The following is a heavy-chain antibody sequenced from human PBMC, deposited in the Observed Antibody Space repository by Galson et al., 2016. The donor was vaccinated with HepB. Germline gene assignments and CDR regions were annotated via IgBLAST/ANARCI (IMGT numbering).Heavy chain of an antibody. CDR3: AREARVRVTDY. J-gene: IGHJ4*02. Sequence: LRLSCAASGFTFSDYYMSWIRQAPGKGLEWLSYISSSGTTIYYADSVKGRFTISRDNAKNSLYLQMNSLRADDTALYYCAREARVRVTDYWGQGTLVTVSS. CDR2: ISSSGTTI. D-gene: IGHD4-23*01. V-gene: IGHV3-11*01. CDR1: GFTFSDYY.